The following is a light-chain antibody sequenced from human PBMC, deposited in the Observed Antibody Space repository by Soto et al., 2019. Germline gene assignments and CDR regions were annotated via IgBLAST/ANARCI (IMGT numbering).Light chain of an antibody. V-gene: IGLV2-11*01. CDR1: SSDIGGYNY. CDR2: DVS. Sequence: QSALTQPPSVSGSPGQSVTISCTGTSSDIGGYNYVSWYQQLPGKAPKLMIYDVSKRPSGVPDRFSCSNYGNTASLTISGLQAEDEADYYCCSYAGTTHVFGTGTKLTVL. CDR3: CSYAGTTHV. J-gene: IGLJ1*01.